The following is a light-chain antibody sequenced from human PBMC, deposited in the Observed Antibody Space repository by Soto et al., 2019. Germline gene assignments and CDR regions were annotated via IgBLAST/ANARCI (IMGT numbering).Light chain of an antibody. CDR3: QQYGSSPRT. J-gene: IGKJ1*01. V-gene: IGKV3-20*01. Sequence: EIVLTQSPGTLSLSPGEGATLSCRASQSVSSNLAWYRQKPGQAPRLLIYGASSRATGIPDRFSGSGSGTDFTLTISRLEPEDFAVYYCQQYGSSPRTFGQGTKV. CDR1: QSVSSN. CDR2: GAS.